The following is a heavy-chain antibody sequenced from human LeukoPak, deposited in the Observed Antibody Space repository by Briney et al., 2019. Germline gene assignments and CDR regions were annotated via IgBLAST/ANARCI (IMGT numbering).Heavy chain of an antibody. V-gene: IGHV4-39*07. CDR2: IYYSGST. CDR1: GGSISSSSYF. D-gene: IGHD1-20*01. J-gene: IGHJ4*02. CDR3: ATVEYNWNSDY. Sequence: SETLSLTCTVSGGSISSSSYFWGWIRQPPGKGLEWIGSIYYSGSTYYNPSLKSRVSISVDTSKNQFSLKLSSVTAADTAVYYCATVEYNWNSDYWGQGTLVTVSS.